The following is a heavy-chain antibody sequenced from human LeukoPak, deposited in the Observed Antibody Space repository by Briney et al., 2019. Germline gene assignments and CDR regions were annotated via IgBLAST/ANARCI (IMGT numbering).Heavy chain of an antibody. D-gene: IGHD4-23*01. CDR2: ISSSSNYI. V-gene: IGHV3-21*01. CDR3: ARDPLSTTVVSSGMDV. Sequence: GGSLRLSCAASGFTFTSYTMNWVRQAPGKGLEWVSSISSSSNYIYYADSVKGRFTISRDNAKNSLYLQMNSLRAEDTAVYYCARDPLSTTVVSSGMDVWGQGTTVTVSS. CDR1: GFTFTSYT. J-gene: IGHJ6*02.